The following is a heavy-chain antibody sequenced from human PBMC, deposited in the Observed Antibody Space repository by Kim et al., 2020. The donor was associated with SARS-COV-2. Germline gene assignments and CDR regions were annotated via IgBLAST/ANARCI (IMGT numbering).Heavy chain of an antibody. V-gene: IGHV1-24*01. J-gene: IGHJ4*02. CDR2: ET. Sequence: ETIYAQKFQGRVTMTEDTSTDTAYMELSSLRSEDTAVYYCATGAATFVYWGQGTLVTVSS. D-gene: IGHD2-15*01. CDR3: ATGAATFVY.